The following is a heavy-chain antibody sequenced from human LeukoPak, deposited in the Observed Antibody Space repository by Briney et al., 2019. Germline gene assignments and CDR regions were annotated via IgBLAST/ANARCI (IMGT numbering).Heavy chain of an antibody. J-gene: IGHJ1*01. D-gene: IGHD3-10*01. V-gene: IGHV4-34*01. CDR2: INHSGST. CDR3: ARGPTLIWFYFQH. CDR1: GGSFSGYY. Sequence: PSETLSLTCAVYGGSFSGYYWSWIRQPPGKGLEWIGEINHSGSTNYNPSLKSRVTISVDTSKNQFSLKLSSVTAADTAVYYCARGPTLIWFYFQHWGQGTLVTVFS.